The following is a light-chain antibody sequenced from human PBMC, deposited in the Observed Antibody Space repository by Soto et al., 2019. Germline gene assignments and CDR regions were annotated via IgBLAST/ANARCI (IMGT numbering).Light chain of an antibody. V-gene: IGKV3-20*01. J-gene: IGKJ2*02. CDR2: GAS. Sequence: EIVLTQSPGTLSLSPGERATLSRRASESVENRFLVWYQQKVGQAPRLLIYGASYRFTGIPDRFSGSGSGTDFTLTISRLEPEDFAVYYCHHYGTPPPWTFGQGTKLEIK. CDR3: HHYGTPPPWT. CDR1: ESVENRF.